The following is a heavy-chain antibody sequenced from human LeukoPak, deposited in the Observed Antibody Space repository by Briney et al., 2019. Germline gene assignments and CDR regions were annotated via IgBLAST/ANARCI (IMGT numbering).Heavy chain of an antibody. CDR1: GYTFTSYG. CDR2: ISAYNGNT. J-gene: IGHJ4*02. Sequence: ASVKVSCKASGYTFTSYGISWVRQAPGQGLEWMGWISAYNGNTNYAQKLQGRVTMTTDTSTSTAYMELRSLRSDDTAVYYCARDLAYRYDILTGSDYWGQGTLVTVSS. D-gene: IGHD3-9*01. CDR3: ARDLAYRYDILTGSDY. V-gene: IGHV1-18*01.